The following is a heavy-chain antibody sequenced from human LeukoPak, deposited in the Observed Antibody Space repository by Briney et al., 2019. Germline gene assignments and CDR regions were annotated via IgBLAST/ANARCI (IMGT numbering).Heavy chain of an antibody. Sequence: GGFLRLSCAASGFTFSSYWMSWVRQAPGKGLEWVANIKQDGSEKYYVDSVKGRFTISRDNDKNSLFLQMTSLRAEDTAVYYCARVGGRYSPLGYWGQGTLVTVSS. D-gene: IGHD3-16*02. CDR3: ARVGGRYSPLGY. CDR1: GFTFSSYW. V-gene: IGHV3-7*01. J-gene: IGHJ4*02. CDR2: IKQDGSEK.